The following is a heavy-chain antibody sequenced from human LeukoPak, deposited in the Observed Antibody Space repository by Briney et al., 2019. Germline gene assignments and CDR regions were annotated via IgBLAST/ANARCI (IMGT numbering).Heavy chain of an antibody. V-gene: IGHV4-59*01. J-gene: IGHJ4*02. D-gene: IGHD1-1*01. CDR1: GGSISPYY. CDR2: IYYSGGA. CDR3: ARDKVPGDY. Sequence: SETLSLTCTVSGGSISPYYWNWIRRPPGKGLEWIGYIYYSGGADYNPALKSRVTISIDTSKNQFSLKLSSVTAADTAVYFCARDKVPGDYWGQGTLVTVSS.